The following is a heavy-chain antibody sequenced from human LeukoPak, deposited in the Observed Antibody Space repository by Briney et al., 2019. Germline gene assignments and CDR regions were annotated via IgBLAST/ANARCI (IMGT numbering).Heavy chain of an antibody. CDR1: GFTFSSYG. D-gene: IGHD5-12*01. CDR2: IRYDGSNK. J-gene: IGHJ4*02. V-gene: IGHV3-30*02. CDR3: PKARVSGYDWTAFDY. Sequence: PGGSLRLSCAASGFTFSSYGMHWVRQAPGKGLEWVAFIRYDGSNKYYADSVKGRFTISRDNSKNTLYLQMNSLRAEDTAVYYCPKARVSGYDWTAFDYWGQGTLVTVSS.